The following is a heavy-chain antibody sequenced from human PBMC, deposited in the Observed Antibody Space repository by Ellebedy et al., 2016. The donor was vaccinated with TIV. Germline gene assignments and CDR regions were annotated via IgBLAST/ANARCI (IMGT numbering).Heavy chain of an antibody. D-gene: IGHD3-10*01. CDR1: GYSFTNYG. CDR2: ISGSSGST. J-gene: IGHJ4*02. V-gene: IGHV1-18*01. CDR3: ARGGSAAASGTVDY. Sequence: AASVKVSCKASGYSFTNYGIVWVRQAPGQGLEWMGWISGSSGSTRYSKKLQGRVTMTTDTSASTAYLSLRSLRSDETAVYYCARGGSAAASGTVDYWGQGTLVTVSS.